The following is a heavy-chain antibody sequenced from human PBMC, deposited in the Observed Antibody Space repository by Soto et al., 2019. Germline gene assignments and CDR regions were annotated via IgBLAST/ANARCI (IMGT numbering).Heavy chain of an antibody. Sequence: DSVKVSCKTSGYTFTSYYINWVLQAPGQGLEWVGWMNTNSDDTRSAQKFRGRLTLTRDKSMRAVYMKLSNLRPDDTAVYYCAREWSAAGHFYGMDVWGQGTTVTVSS. CDR2: MNTNSDDT. V-gene: IGHV1-8*01. J-gene: IGHJ6*02. D-gene: IGHD6-13*01. CDR3: AREWSAAGHFYGMDV. CDR1: GYTFTSYY.